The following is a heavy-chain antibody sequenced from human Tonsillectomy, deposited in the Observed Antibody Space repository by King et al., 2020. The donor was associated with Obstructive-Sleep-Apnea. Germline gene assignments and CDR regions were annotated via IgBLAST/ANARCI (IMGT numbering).Heavy chain of an antibody. CDR3: TRARTGYSSGWYGAFDI. CDR1: GFTFSDHY. J-gene: IGHJ3*02. D-gene: IGHD6-19*01. CDR2: ARNKANSYTR. V-gene: IGHV3-72*01. Sequence: VQLVESGGDLVQPGGSLRLSCAASGFTFSDHYMDWVRQAPGKGLEWVGRARNKANSYTRDYAASVKGRFTISRDDSQNSLYLQMDSLKTEDTAVYYCTRARTGYSSGWYGAFDIWGQGTMVTVSS.